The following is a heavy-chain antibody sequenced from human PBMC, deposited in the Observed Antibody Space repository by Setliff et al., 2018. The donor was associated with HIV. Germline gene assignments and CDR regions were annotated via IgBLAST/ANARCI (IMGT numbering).Heavy chain of an antibody. CDR3: ARDQSDWFY. V-gene: IGHV4-59*01. D-gene: IGHD3-3*01. CDR2: MYYSGNT. CDR1: GVSISNYY. J-gene: IGHJ4*02. Sequence: ETLSLTCTVSGVSISNYYWSWIRQPPGKGLEWIGYMYYSGNTNYNPSLKSRVTISVDPSKSQFSLKLNSVTAADTAVYYCARDQSDWFYWGQGTLVTVSS.